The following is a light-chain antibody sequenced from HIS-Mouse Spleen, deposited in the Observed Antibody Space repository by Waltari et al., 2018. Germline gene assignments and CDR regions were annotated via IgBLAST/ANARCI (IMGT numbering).Light chain of an antibody. CDR1: SSDVGSYNC. V-gene: IGLV2-23*01. Sequence: QSALTQPPSVSGSPGQSITIPCTGTSSDVGSYNCVSWYQQHPCKPPKLMIYEGSKRPSGVSNRFSGSKSDNTASLTISGLQAEDEADYYCCSYAGSSTWVFGGGTKLTVL. J-gene: IGLJ3*02. CDR2: EGS. CDR3: CSYAGSSTWV.